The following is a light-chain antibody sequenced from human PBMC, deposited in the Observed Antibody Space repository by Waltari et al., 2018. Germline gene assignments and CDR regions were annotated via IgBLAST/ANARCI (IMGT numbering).Light chain of an antibody. Sequence: EIVLTQSPGTLSLSPGERATLSCRGSQSVSSSYLAWYQQKPGQAPRLRIYGASSRATGIPDRFSGSGSVTDFTLTISRLEPEDFAVYYCQQYGSSPALTFGGGTKVEIK. CDR1: QSVSSSY. CDR2: GAS. J-gene: IGKJ4*01. CDR3: QQYGSSPALT. V-gene: IGKV3-20*01.